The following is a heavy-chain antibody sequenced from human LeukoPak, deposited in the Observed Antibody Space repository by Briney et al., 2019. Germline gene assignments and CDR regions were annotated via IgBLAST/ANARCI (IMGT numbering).Heavy chain of an antibody. CDR3: TTGNAIPDPDY. J-gene: IGHJ4*02. CDR1: GFTFTNAW. CDR2: IKSKTDGGAT. V-gene: IGHV3-15*01. Sequence: GGSLRLSCAASGFTFTNAWMNWVRQAPGKGLEWVGRIKSKTDGGATDFAAPVKGRFTVSRDDSKTTLYLQMNSLKTEDTALYYCTTGNAIPDPDYWGQGTLVTVSS. D-gene: IGHD2-8*01.